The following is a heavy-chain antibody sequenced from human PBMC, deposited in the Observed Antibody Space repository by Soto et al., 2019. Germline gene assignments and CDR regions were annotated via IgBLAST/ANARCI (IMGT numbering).Heavy chain of an antibody. Sequence: QVQLVESGGGVVQPGRSLRLSCAASGFTFSSYGMHWVRKAPGKGLEWVAVIWYDGSNKYYADSVKGRFTISRDNSKNTLYLQMNSLRAEDTAVYYCARDKHPFSIAARTVFDYWGQGTLVTVSS. J-gene: IGHJ4*02. V-gene: IGHV3-33*01. D-gene: IGHD6-6*01. CDR2: IWYDGSNK. CDR1: GFTFSSYG. CDR3: ARDKHPFSIAARTVFDY.